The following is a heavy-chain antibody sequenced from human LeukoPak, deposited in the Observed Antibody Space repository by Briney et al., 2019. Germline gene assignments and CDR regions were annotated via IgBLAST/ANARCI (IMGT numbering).Heavy chain of an antibody. V-gene: IGHV3-7*01. J-gene: IGHJ3*02. CDR1: GFTFSSYW. CDR3: ARPEWQQQLGAFDI. CDR2: IKQDGSEK. D-gene: IGHD6-13*01. Sequence: PGGSLRLSCAASGFTFSSYWMSWVRQAPGKGLEWVANIKQDGSEKYYVDSVKGRFTISRDNAKNSLYLQMNSLRAEDTAVYYRARPEWQQQLGAFDIWGQGTMVTVSS.